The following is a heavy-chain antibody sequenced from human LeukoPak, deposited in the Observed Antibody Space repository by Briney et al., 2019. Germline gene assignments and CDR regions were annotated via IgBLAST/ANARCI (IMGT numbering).Heavy chain of an antibody. CDR2: ISGSGGAT. D-gene: IGHD3-10*01. Sequence: GGSLRLSCAASGFTFSSYSMNWVRQAPGKGLEWVSVISGSGGATYYADSVKGRFTISRDNSKNTLCLQMNSLRAEDTAVYYCARAAMVRGVDYFDSWGQGTLVTVSS. J-gene: IGHJ4*02. V-gene: IGHV3-23*01. CDR1: GFTFSSYS. CDR3: ARAAMVRGVDYFDS.